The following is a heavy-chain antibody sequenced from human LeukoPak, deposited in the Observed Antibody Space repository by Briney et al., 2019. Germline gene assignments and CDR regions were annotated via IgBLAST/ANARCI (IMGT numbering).Heavy chain of an antibody. CDR1: GFTFSSYW. CDR2: INSDGSST. J-gene: IGHJ6*03. V-gene: IGHV3-74*01. Sequence: GGSLRLSCAASGFTFSSYWMHWVRQAPGKGLVWVSRINSDGSSTSYADSVKGRFTISRDNAKNTLYLQMNSLRAEDTAVYYCARAPYSSGYYYYMDVWGKGTTVTASS. D-gene: IGHD6-19*01. CDR3: ARAPYSSGYYYYMDV.